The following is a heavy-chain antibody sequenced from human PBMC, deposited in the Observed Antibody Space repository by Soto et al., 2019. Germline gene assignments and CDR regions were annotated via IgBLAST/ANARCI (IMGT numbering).Heavy chain of an antibody. J-gene: IGHJ4*02. CDR1: GFSLNTGGVG. Sequence: QITLKESGPTLVKPTQTLTLTCTFSGFSLNTGGVGVGWIRQPPGKALEWLAVIYWDDDKRYSPSLKSRLTISTTTTKTPSVLTLTNMDPVATATYYCAHTPSFAVKLDYWGQGALATVSS. V-gene: IGHV2-5*02. CDR2: IYWDDDK. CDR3: AHTPSFAVKLDY.